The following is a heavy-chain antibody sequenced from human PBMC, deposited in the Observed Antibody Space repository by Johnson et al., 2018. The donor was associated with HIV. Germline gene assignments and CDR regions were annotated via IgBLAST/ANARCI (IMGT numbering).Heavy chain of an antibody. Sequence: QVQLVESGGGVVQPGRSLRLSCAASGFTFSSYAMHWVRQAPGKGLEWVAVISYDGSNKYYADSVKGRFTISRDNSKNTLYLQMNSLRAEDMAMYYCARRIAAADDAFDIWGHGTMVTVSS. CDR2: ISYDGSNK. D-gene: IGHD6-25*01. V-gene: IGHV3-30*04. CDR1: GFTFSSYA. J-gene: IGHJ3*02. CDR3: ARRIAAADDAFDI.